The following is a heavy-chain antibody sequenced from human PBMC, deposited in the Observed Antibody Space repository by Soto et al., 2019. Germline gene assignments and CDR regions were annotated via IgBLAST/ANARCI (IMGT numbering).Heavy chain of an antibody. Sequence: KPSETLSLTCAVSGDSITTSNWWSWVRQPPGKGLDWIGEIFHSGRTNYSPSLKSRVTISVHKSKNQFSLKLSSVTAADTAVYYCARDVGYFYDNSPTGHFDYWGPGTLVTVSS. CDR3: ARDVGYFYDNSPTGHFDY. CDR1: GDSITTSNW. J-gene: IGHJ4*02. V-gene: IGHV4-4*02. CDR2: IFHSGRT. D-gene: IGHD3-22*01.